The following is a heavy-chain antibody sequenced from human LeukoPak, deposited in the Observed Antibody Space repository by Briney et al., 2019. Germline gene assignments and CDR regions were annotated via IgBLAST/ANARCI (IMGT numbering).Heavy chain of an antibody. CDR3: ARGNGWYFY. Sequence: PSETLSLTCAVSGESFSGYYWSWIRQTPKRGLEWIGEINHTGSTNYSPSLKSRVTLSIDTSKNQVSLKLSSVTAADTAVYYCARGNGWYFYWGQGTLVTVSS. D-gene: IGHD6-19*01. V-gene: IGHV4-34*01. CDR2: INHTGST. J-gene: IGHJ4*02. CDR1: GESFSGYY.